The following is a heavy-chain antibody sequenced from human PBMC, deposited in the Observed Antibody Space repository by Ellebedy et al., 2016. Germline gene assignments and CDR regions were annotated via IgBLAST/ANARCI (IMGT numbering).Heavy chain of an antibody. CDR3: AKTRELLADAFDV. V-gene: IGHV3-9*01. J-gene: IGHJ3*01. CDR1: GFTFDDYA. D-gene: IGHD3-10*01. CDR2: ISWNSGSL. Sequence: SLKISXAASGFTFDDYAMHWVRQAPGKGLEWVSYISWNSGSLGYADSVKGRFTISRDNAKNSLYLQMNSLRAEDTAVYYCAKTRELLADAFDVWGQGTMVPVSS.